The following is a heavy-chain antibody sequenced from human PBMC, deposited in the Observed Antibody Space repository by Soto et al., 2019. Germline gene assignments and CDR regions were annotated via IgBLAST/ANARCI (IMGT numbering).Heavy chain of an antibody. CDR2: INAGNGNT. D-gene: IGHD3-22*01. CDR3: ARDPNDSSAYYHHYYNGIDV. V-gene: IGHV1-3*01. J-gene: IGHJ6*02. CDR1: GYPFTSYG. Sequence: ASVKVSCKASGYPFTSYGIHWVRQAPGQRLEWTGWINAGNGNTKYSEKFQGRVTITRDTSASTAYLVLSSLRSEDTAVYYCARDPNDSSAYYHHYYNGIDVWGQGTTVTVSS.